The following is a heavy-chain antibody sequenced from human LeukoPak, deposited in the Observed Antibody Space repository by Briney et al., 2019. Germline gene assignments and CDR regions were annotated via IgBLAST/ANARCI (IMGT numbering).Heavy chain of an antibody. CDR2: IIPIFGTA. CDR3: ARDVGATVQTAFDI. J-gene: IGHJ3*02. D-gene: IGHD1-26*01. V-gene: IGHV1-69*05. CDR1: GGTFSSYA. Sequence: ASVKVSCKASGGTFSSYAISWVRQAPGQGLEWMGRIIPIFGTANYAQRFQGRVTITTDESTSTAYMELSSLRSEDTAVYYCARDVGATVQTAFDIWGQGTMVTVSS.